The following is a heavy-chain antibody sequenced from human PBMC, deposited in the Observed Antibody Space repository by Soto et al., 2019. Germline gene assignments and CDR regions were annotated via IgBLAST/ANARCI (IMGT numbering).Heavy chain of an antibody. CDR3: TTDLGQMSLPTFSC. D-gene: IGHD1-26*01. V-gene: IGHV3-15*01. CDR2: IKSQTHGGTS. Sequence: EVQLVESGGGLVKPGGSLRLSCRASGFSFTDAWMGWVRQTPGKGLEWVGRIKSQTHGGTSDYAAPVKDRFIISRDDSRNTLYPQMHSLQSEHTGMYHCTTDLGQMSLPTFSCWGQGTPVTVSS. CDR1: GFSFTDAW. J-gene: IGHJ4*02.